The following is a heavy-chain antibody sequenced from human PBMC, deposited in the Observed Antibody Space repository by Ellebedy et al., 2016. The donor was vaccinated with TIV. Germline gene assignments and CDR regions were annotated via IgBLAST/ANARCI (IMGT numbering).Heavy chain of an antibody. D-gene: IGHD2-15*01. J-gene: IGHJ4*02. V-gene: IGHV3-23*01. Sequence: GESLKISXAASGFTFTSSAMTWVRQAPGRGLEWVSTISDSGRTTYYADSVKGRFTISRDNSKNTVYLQMNSLRAEDTALYYCAKGGYCSGSSCRKRFDDWGQGTLVTVSS. CDR1: GFTFTSSA. CDR3: AKGGYCSGSSCRKRFDD. CDR2: ISDSGRTT.